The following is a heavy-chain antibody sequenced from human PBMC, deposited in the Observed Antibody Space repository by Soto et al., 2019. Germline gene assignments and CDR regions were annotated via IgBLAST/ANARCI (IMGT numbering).Heavy chain of an antibody. J-gene: IGHJ4*02. V-gene: IGHV4-39*01. Sequence: SANLSLTCTVSGGSVTNSSYYWGWIRQSPGKGLEWIGSVYYRGRSYSKSSVKSRVTISVDTSKNQFSLNLNSVTASDTAVYFCVSQRTTVITKAYFDDWGTGSRVTVS. D-gene: IGHD4-4*01. CDR2: VYYRGRS. CDR3: VSQRTTVITKAYFDD. CDR1: GGSVTNSSYY.